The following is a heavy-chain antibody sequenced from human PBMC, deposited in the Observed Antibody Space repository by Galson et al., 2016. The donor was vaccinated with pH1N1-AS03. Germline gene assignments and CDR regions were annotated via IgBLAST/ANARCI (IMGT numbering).Heavy chain of an antibody. Sequence: SLRLSCAASGFTFSNFGMHWVRQSPGKGLEWVAVISNSGNDKYYADSGKGRFTISSDNSKSTLYLQLNSLRAEDTAVYYFAKTTFGGVIVSGKMSLDYWGQGTLVTVSS. CDR1: GFTFSNFG. V-gene: IGHV3-30*18. CDR3: AKTTFGGVIVSGKMSLDY. D-gene: IGHD3-16*02. CDR2: ISNSGNDK. J-gene: IGHJ4*02.